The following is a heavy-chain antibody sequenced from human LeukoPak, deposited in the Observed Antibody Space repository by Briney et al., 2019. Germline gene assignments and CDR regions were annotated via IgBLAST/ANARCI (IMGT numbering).Heavy chain of an antibody. V-gene: IGHV1-46*01. D-gene: IGHD6-19*01. J-gene: IGHJ5*02. CDR1: GYTFTDYY. CDR3: TRTIGYRPVAGLKEKWFDP. Sequence: ASVKVSCKASGYTFTDYYVHWVRQAPGLGLEWMGIINPLRGITIYAQKFQGRVTMTSDTSTNTVYMELSNLISEDTAVYYCTRTIGYRPVAGLKEKWFDPWGQGTLVTVSS. CDR2: INPLRGIT.